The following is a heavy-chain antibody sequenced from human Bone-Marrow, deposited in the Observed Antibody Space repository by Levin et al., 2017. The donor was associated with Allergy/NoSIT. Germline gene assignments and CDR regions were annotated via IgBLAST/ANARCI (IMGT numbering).Heavy chain of an antibody. J-gene: IGHJ1*01. D-gene: IGHD2-8*01. V-gene: IGHV3-9*01. CDR1: GFNLDDYT. CDR3: VKDFGVS. CDR2: ISWNSDNI. Sequence: SLKISCIVSGFNLDDYTMHWVRQAPGKGLEWVSGISWNSDNIDYADSVKGRFTVSRDNAKNSLYLQMNSLRPEDTALYYCVKDFGVSWGQGTLVTVSS.